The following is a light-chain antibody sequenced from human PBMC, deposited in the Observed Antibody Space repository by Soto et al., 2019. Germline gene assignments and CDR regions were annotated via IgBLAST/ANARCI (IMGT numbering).Light chain of an antibody. J-gene: IGLJ2*01. CDR3: TSYTSSSTLV. CDR2: EVS. Sequence: QSALTQPASVSGSPGQSITISCTGTSSDVGGYNDVSWYQQHPGKAPKLMIYEVSNRPSGVSNRFSGSKSGNTASLTISGLQAEDEADYYCTSYTSSSTLVFGGGTKLTVL. CDR1: SSDVGGYND. V-gene: IGLV2-14*01.